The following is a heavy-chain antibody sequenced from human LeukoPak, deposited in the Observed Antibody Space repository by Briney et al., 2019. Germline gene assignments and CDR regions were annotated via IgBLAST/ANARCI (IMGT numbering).Heavy chain of an antibody. J-gene: IGHJ3*02. CDR1: GFTSSNYA. CDR3: ARDLGTNDAFDI. V-gene: IGHV3-64*01. CDR2: ISSNGDRT. D-gene: IGHD7-27*01. Sequence: PGGSLRLSCAASGFTSSNYAIHWVRQAPGKGLEYVSGISSNGDRTYYANSVKGRFTISRDNSKNTVYLQMNSLRAEDTAVYYCARDLGTNDAFDIWGQGTMLTVSS.